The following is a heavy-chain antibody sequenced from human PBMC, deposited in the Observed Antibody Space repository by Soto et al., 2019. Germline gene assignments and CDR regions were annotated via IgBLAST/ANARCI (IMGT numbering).Heavy chain of an antibody. Sequence: QVQLVQSGAEVKKPGSSVKVSCKASGGTFSSYTISWVRQAPGQGLEWMGRIIPILGIANYAQKFQGRVTXTXDXXTSTAYMELSSLRSEDTAVYYCARVHSFSDDAFDIWGQGTMVTVSS. CDR3: ARVHSFSDDAFDI. V-gene: IGHV1-69*02. CDR1: GGTFSSYT. J-gene: IGHJ3*02. CDR2: IIPILGIA.